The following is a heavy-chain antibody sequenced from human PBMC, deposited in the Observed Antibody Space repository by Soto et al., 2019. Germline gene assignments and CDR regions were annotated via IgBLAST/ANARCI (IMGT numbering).Heavy chain of an antibody. D-gene: IGHD3-22*01. CDR1: GFTFSSYC. V-gene: IGHV3-7*01. CDR2: IKQDGSEK. CDR3: ARDYYDSSGYYLDY. J-gene: IGHJ4*02. Sequence: XGSLRLSFAASGFTFSSYCMSWVRQAPGKGLDWVANIKQDGSEKYYVDSVKGRFTISRDNAKNSLYLQMNSLRAEDTAVYYCARDYYDSSGYYLDYWGQGTLVTVSS.